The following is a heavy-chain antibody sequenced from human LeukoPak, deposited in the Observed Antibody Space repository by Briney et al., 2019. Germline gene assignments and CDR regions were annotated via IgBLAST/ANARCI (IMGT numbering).Heavy chain of an antibody. D-gene: IGHD3-9*01. CDR1: GFTFSSYG. Sequence: PGRSLRLSCAASGFTFSSYGMRWVRQAPGKGLEWVAVISYDGSNKYYADSVKGRFTISRDNSKNTLYLQMNSLRAEDTAVYYCAKDLGPYDILTGCDYWGQGTLVTVSS. V-gene: IGHV3-30*18. J-gene: IGHJ4*02. CDR2: ISYDGSNK. CDR3: AKDLGPYDILTGCDY.